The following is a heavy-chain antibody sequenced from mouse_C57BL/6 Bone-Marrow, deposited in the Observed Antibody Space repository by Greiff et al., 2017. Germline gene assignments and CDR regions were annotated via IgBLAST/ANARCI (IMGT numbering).Heavy chain of an antibody. CDR1: GYTFTSYW. Sequence: QVQLQQPGAELVRPGTSVKLSCKASGYTFTSYWMHWVKQRPGQGLEWIGVIDPSDSYTNYNQKFKGKATLTVDTSSSTAYMQRSSLTSEDSAVYYCARWGSSSYDFDYWGQGTTLTVSS. J-gene: IGHJ2*01. V-gene: IGHV1-59*01. D-gene: IGHD1-1*01. CDR3: ARWGSSSYDFDY. CDR2: IDPSDSYT.